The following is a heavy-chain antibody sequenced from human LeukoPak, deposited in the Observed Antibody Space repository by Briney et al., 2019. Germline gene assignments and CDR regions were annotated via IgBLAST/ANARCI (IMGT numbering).Heavy chain of an antibody. Sequence: ASVKVSCKASGYTFTGYYMHWVRQAPGQGLEWMGRINPNSGGTNYAQKLQGRVTMTTDTSTSTAYMELRSLRSDDTAVYYCARAGYSSSWYVDYWGQGTLVTVSS. CDR2: INPNSGGT. CDR3: ARAGYSSSWYVDY. CDR1: GYTFTGYY. J-gene: IGHJ4*02. D-gene: IGHD6-13*01. V-gene: IGHV1-2*06.